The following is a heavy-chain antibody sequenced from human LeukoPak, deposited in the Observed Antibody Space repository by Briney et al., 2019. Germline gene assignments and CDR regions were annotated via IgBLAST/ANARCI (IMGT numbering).Heavy chain of an antibody. Sequence: GGSLRLSCAASGFTFSSYAMRWVRQAPGKGLEWVSAISGSGGSTYYADSVKGRFTISRDNSKNTLYLQMNSLRAEDTAVYYCAKDLLLLWFREFDYWGQGTLVTVSS. CDR3: AKDLLLLWFREFDY. D-gene: IGHD3-10*01. J-gene: IGHJ4*02. V-gene: IGHV3-23*01. CDR1: GFTFSSYA. CDR2: ISGSGGST.